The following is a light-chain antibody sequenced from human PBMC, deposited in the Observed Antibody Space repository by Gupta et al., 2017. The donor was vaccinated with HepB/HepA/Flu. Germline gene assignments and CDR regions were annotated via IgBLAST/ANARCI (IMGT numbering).Light chain of an antibody. CDR2: DVS. CDR3: QQDDKGHQA. CDR1: ESISSK. Sequence: IVMTQSPATLSVSPGERATLSCRASESISSKLAWYQHKPDQAPRLLIYDVSTRASGIPARFSGSGSGTEFTLTISSLQSEDFAVYYCQQDDKGHQAFGQGTTVEIK. J-gene: IGKJ1*01. V-gene: IGKV3-15*01.